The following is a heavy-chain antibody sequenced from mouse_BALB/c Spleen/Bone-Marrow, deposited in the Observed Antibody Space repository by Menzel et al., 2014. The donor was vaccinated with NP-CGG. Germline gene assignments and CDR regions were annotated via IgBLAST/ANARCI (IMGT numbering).Heavy chain of an antibody. CDR3: ARWEYYAMDY. Sequence: EVQLQQSGAELVKPGASVELSCTASGFNIKDTYMHWVKQRPEQGLEWIGRIDPANGNTKYDPKFQGKATITADTSSNTAYLQLSSLTSEDTAVYYCARWEYYAMDYWGQGTSVTVSS. D-gene: IGHD4-1*01. CDR1: GFNIKDTY. J-gene: IGHJ4*01. V-gene: IGHV14-3*02. CDR2: IDPANGNT.